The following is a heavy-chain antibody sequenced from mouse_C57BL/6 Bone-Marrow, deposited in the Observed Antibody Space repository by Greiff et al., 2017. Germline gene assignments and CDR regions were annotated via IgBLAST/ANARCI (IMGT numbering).Heavy chain of an antibody. CDR2: ITPSSGYT. CDR3: ASLLSRYFDV. V-gene: IGHV1-7*01. Sequence: VQLQQSGAELAKPGASVKLSCKASGYTFTSYWMHWVKQRPGQGLEWIGYITPSSGYTKYNQKFKDKATLTADTSSSTAYMQLSSLTYEDSAVYYCASLLSRYFDVWGTGTTVTVSS. D-gene: IGHD2-10*01. CDR1: GYTFTSYW. J-gene: IGHJ1*03.